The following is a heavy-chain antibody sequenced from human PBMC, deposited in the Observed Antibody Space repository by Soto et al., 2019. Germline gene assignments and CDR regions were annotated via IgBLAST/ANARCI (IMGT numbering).Heavy chain of an antibody. Sequence: GPIRLSYTASGFTFSNAWMSWVSQNPGKGLEWVGRIKSKTDGGTTDYAAPVKGRFTISRDDSKNTLYLQMNSLKTEDTAVYYCTTVFWGGYPPPYYYSGMDVWGKGTTVPVSS. CDR2: IKSKTDGGTT. CDR1: GFTFSNAW. CDR3: TTVFWGGYPPPYYYSGMDV. V-gene: IGHV3-15*01. D-gene: IGHD3-3*01. J-gene: IGHJ6*04.